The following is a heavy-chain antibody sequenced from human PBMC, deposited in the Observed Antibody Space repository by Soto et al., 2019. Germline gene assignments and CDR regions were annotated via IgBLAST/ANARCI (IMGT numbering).Heavy chain of an antibody. CDR3: ARVVPAVPPGAFDI. D-gene: IGHD2-2*01. CDR1: GGTFSSYA. Sequence: GASVKVSCKASGGTFSSYAISWVRQAPGQGLEWMGGIIPIFGTANYAQKFQGRVTITADESTSTAYMELSSLRSEDTAVYYCARVVPAVPPGAFDIWGQGTMVTVSS. J-gene: IGHJ3*02. CDR2: IIPIFGTA. V-gene: IGHV1-69*13.